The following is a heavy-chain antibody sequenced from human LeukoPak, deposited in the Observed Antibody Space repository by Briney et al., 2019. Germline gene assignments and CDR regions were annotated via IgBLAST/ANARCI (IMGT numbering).Heavy chain of an antibody. Sequence: GGSLRLSCVVSGITFSNAWMNWVRQTPGKGLEWVGRIKSKVNGGTTDYAAPVKGRFTISRYDSKNTLYLQMSSLKTEDTAVYYCTTDYGDYVFRSDCWGQGTLVTVSS. CDR2: IKSKVNGGTT. CDR1: GITFSNAW. CDR3: TTDYGDYVFRSDC. J-gene: IGHJ4*02. D-gene: IGHD4-17*01. V-gene: IGHV3-15*07.